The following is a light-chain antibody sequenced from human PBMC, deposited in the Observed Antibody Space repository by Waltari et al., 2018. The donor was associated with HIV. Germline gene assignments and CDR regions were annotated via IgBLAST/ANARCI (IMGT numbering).Light chain of an antibody. CDR3: VLYVRSGIV. Sequence: QAVVTQEPSLSVSPGKTITLSCGLSSASVSTSFFPSWYQLTPGQPPRILLYNTDGRSSGVPDRFSGSIVGNKAALTITGAQSEDESVYYCVLYVRSGIVFGVGTRLTVL. CDR2: NTD. J-gene: IGLJ2*01. V-gene: IGLV8-61*01. CDR1: SASVSTSFF.